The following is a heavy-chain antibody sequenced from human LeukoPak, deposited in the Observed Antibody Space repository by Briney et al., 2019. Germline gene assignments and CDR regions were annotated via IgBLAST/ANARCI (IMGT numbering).Heavy chain of an antibody. V-gene: IGHV4-31*03. CDR2: IYYSGST. Sequence: SETLSLTCTVSGGSISSGGYYWSWIRQHPGKGLEWIGYIYYSGSTYYNPSLKSRVTISVDTPKNQFSLKLSPVTAADTAVYYCARADYDSSGYTFDYWGQGTLVTVSS. D-gene: IGHD3-22*01. J-gene: IGHJ4*02. CDR1: GGSISSGGYY. CDR3: ARADYDSSGYTFDY.